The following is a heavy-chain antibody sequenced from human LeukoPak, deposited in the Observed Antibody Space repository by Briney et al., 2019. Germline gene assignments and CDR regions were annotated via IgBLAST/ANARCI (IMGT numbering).Heavy chain of an antibody. V-gene: IGHV3-30*04. CDR3: AREGSTIFGVVIGFDY. J-gene: IGHJ4*02. D-gene: IGHD3-3*01. CDR2: ISHDGSNK. CDR1: GFIFSNYA. Sequence: PGGSLRLSCAASGFIFSNYAMHWVRQAPGKGLEWVAVISHDGSNKNYADSVKGRVTISRDNSKNTLYLQMNSLRAEDTAVYYCAREGSTIFGVVIGFDYWGQGTLVTVSS.